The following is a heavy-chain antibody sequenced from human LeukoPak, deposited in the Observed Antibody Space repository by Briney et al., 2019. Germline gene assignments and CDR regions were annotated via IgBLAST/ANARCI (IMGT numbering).Heavy chain of an antibody. CDR3: AKDPSRGIDWFLDY. CDR2: IKEDGSEK. D-gene: IGHD3-9*01. J-gene: IGHJ4*02. Sequence: GGSLRLSCAASGFTFSFHWMSWVRQAPGKGLEWVANIKEDGSEKFYVDSVKGRFTISRDNAKNSLYLQMNSLRAEDTAVYYCAKDPSRGIDWFLDYWGQGTLVTVSS. V-gene: IGHV3-7*01. CDR1: GFTFSFHW.